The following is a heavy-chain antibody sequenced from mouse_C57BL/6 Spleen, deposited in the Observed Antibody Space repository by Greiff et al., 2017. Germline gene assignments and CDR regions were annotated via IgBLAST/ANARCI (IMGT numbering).Heavy chain of an antibody. J-gene: IGHJ2*01. CDR1: GYTFTDYY. D-gene: IGHD2-1*01. Sequence: QVQLKQSGAELVRPGASVKLSCKASGYTFTDYYINWVKQRPGQGLEWIARIYPGSGNTYYNEKFKGKATLTAEKSSSTAYMQLSSLTSEDSAVYFCAREGGNYPYYFDYWGQGTTLTVSS. V-gene: IGHV1-76*01. CDR2: IYPGSGNT. CDR3: AREGGNYPYYFDY.